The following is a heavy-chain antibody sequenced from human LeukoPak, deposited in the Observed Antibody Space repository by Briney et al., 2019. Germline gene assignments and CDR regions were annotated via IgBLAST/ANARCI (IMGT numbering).Heavy chain of an antibody. CDR3: AREDWGYDFWSGYYPTDYYYYGMDV. V-gene: IGHV1-69*13. CDR1: GGTFSSYA. CDR2: IIPIFGTA. J-gene: IGHJ6*02. D-gene: IGHD3-3*01. Sequence: ASVKVSYKASGGTFSSYAISWVRQAPGQGLEWMGGIIPIFGTANYAQKFQGRVTITADESTSTAYMELSSLRSEDTAVYYCAREDWGYDFWSGYYPTDYYYYGMDVWGQGTTVTVSS.